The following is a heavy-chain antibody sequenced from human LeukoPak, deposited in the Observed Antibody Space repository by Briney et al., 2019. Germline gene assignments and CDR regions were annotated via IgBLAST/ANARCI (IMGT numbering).Heavy chain of an antibody. CDR1: GGSISSSSYY. CDR2: IYYSGST. J-gene: IGHJ4*02. Sequence: SETLSLTCTVSGGSISSSSYYWGWIRQPPGRGLEWIGSIYYSGSTYYNPSLKSRVTISVDTSKNQFSLKLSSVTAADTAVYYCARTPSMVRGVTLWYWGQGTLVTVSS. D-gene: IGHD3-10*01. V-gene: IGHV4-39*01. CDR3: ARTPSMVRGVTLWY.